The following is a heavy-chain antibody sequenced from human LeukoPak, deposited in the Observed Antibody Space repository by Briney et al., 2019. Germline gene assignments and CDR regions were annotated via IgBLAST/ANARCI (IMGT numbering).Heavy chain of an antibody. D-gene: IGHD5-24*01. Sequence: GGSLRLSCAASGFTFSTYEMNWVRQAPGKGLEWVSHISSSGSTTYYADSVKGRFTISRDNAKNTLYLQMNSLRAEDTAVYYCASPQYYFDYWGQGTLVTVSS. J-gene: IGHJ4*02. CDR1: GFTFSTYE. CDR3: ASPQYYFDY. CDR2: ISSSGSTT. V-gene: IGHV3-48*03.